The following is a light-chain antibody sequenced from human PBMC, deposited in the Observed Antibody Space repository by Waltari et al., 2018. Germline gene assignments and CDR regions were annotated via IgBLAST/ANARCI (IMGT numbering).Light chain of an antibody. J-gene: IGLJ3*02. CDR1: TSNIGSNY. CDR3: AAWDDSLSGRV. Sequence: QSVLTPPPSASGPPGQRVPIHCSGSTSNIGSNYVYWYQQLPGTAPKLLIYRNNQRPSGVPDRFSGSKSGTSASLAISGLRSEDEADYYCAAWDDSLSGRVFGGGTKVTVL. V-gene: IGLV1-47*01. CDR2: RNN.